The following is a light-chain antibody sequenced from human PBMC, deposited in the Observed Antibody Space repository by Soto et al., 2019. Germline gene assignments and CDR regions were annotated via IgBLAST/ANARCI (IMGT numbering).Light chain of an antibody. Sequence: DIQMTQSPSSLSASVGDRVTITCRASQSISRYLNWYQQIPGEAPKLLIYAASSLQSGVPSRFSGSGSGTDFTLTVSSLQPEDFATYYCQQGYSTPHTFGQGTKLEIK. CDR1: QSISRY. V-gene: IGKV1-39*01. CDR2: AAS. CDR3: QQGYSTPHT. J-gene: IGKJ2*01.